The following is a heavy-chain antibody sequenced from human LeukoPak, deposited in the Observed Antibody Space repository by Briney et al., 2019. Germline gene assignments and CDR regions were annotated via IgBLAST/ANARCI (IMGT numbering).Heavy chain of an antibody. D-gene: IGHD5-18*01. J-gene: IGHJ4*02. V-gene: IGHV3-11*01. CDR2: ISSSGSTI. Sequence: GGSLRLSCAASGFTFSDYYMSWIRQAPGKGLEWVSYISSSGSTIYYADSVKGRFTISRDNAKNSLYLQMNSLRAEDTAVYYCARAAVDTAMERPSDYWGQGTLVTVSS. CDR1: GFTFSDYY. CDR3: ARAAVDTAMERPSDY.